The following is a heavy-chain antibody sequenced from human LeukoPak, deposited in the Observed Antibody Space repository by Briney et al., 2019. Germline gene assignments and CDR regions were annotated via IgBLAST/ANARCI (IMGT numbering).Heavy chain of an antibody. CDR3: ARDPGRSGGSCYSDY. CDR1: GFTLSSYW. Sequence: GGSLRLSCAASGFTLSSYWMTWVRQAPGKGLEWVANIKQDGSEKYYVDSVKGRFTISRDNAKNSLYLQMNSLRAEDTAVYYCARDPGRSGGSCYSDYWGQGTLVTVSS. V-gene: IGHV3-7*01. J-gene: IGHJ4*02. D-gene: IGHD2-15*01. CDR2: IKQDGSEK.